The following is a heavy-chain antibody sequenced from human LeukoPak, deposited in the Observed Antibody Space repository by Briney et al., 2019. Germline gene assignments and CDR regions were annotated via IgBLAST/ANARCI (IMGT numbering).Heavy chain of an antibody. CDR2: IKSKTEGGTT. CDR1: GFTFSNAW. D-gene: IGHD3-16*01. CDR3: TTYGGDL. J-gene: IGHJ5*02. V-gene: IGHV3-15*01. Sequence: GGSLRLSCAASGFTFSNAWMSWVRQAPGKGLEWVGRIKSKTEGGTTDYAVPVKGRFTISRDDSKNTLYVQMNSLKTEDTAVYYCTTYGGDLWGQGTLVTVSS.